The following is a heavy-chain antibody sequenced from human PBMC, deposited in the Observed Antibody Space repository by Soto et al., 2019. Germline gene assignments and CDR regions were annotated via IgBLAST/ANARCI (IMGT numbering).Heavy chain of an antibody. D-gene: IGHD3-22*01. J-gene: IGHJ4*02. CDR1: GFTFSSYA. CDR3: AKAKYYYDSSGYLIFDY. CDR2: ISGSGGST. V-gene: IGHV3-23*01. Sequence: LRLSCAASGFTFSSYAMSWVRQAPGKGLEWVSAISGSGGSTYYADSVKGRFTISRDNSKNTLYLQMNSLRAEDTAVYYCAKAKYYYDSSGYLIFDYWGQGTLVTVSS.